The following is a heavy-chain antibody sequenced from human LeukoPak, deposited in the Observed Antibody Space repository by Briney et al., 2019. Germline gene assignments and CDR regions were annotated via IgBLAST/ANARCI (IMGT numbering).Heavy chain of an antibody. CDR3: ARDIMVRGASYYYYGMDV. CDR2: IYSGGST. V-gene: IGHV3-66*01. D-gene: IGHD3-10*01. J-gene: IGHJ6*02. CDR1: GFTVSSNY. Sequence: GGSLRLSCAASGFTVSSNYMSWVRQAPGKGLEWVSVIYSGGSTYYADSVKGRFTISRDNSKNTLYLQMNSLRAEDTAVYYCARDIMVRGASYYYYGMDVWGQGTTVTVSS.